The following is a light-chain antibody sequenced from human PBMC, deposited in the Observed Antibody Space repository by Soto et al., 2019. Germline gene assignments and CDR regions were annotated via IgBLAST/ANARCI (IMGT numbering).Light chain of an antibody. V-gene: IGLV2-14*01. CDR3: SSYTSSSTLEV. J-gene: IGLJ1*01. CDR2: EVS. CDR1: SSDVGCYNY. Sequence: QSALTQPASVSGSPGQSITISCTGTSSDVGCYNYVSWYQQHPGKAPKLMIYEVSNRPSGVSNRFSGSKSGNTASLTISGLQAEDEADYYCSSYTSSSTLEVFGTGTKLTVL.